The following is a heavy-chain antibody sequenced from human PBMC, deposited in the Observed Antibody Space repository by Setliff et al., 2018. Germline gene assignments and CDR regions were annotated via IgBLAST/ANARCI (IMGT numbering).Heavy chain of an antibody. J-gene: IGHJ3*02. CDR1: GGTFSSYA. V-gene: IGHV1-18*01. D-gene: IGHD1-7*01. Sequence: GASVKVSCKASGGTFSSYAISWVRQAPGQGLEWMGWISVYNGKTKYAQKFQGRVTMTTDTSTRTAYMEVTSLRSDDTAVYYCARDLNSQDAFDIWGQGTMVTVSS. CDR2: ISVYNGKT. CDR3: ARDLNSQDAFDI.